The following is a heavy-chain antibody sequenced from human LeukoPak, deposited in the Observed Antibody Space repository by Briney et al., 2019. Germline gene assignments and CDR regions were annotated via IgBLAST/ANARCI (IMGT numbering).Heavy chain of an antibody. CDR2: ISGSGGST. CDR3: ARDLWVVRGVNYYYYMDV. J-gene: IGHJ6*03. Sequence: GGSLRLSCAASGFTFSSYAMSWVRQAPGKGLEWVSAISGSGGSTYYADSVKGRFTISRDNSKNTLYLQMNSLRAEDTAVYYCARDLWVVRGVNYYYYMDVWGKGTTVTISS. D-gene: IGHD3-10*01. V-gene: IGHV3-23*01. CDR1: GFTFSSYA.